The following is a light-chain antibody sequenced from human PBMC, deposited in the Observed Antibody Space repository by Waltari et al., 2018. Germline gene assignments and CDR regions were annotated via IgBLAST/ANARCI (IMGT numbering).Light chain of an antibody. CDR2: EDT. CDR3: FSTDSSGNHRV. J-gene: IGLJ2*01. V-gene: IGLV3-10*01. Sequence: SYELTQPPSVSVSPGEKARITCSGDALPKRYAYWYQQKSGQAPVLVIDEDTNRPSGIAERFSGSTSGTVATLTITGAQVEDEADYYCFSTDSSGNHRVFGGGTKLTVL. CDR1: ALPKRY.